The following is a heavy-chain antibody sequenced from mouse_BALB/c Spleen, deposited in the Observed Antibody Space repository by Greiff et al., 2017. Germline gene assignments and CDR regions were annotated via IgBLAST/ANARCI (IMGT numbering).Heavy chain of an antibody. CDR3: ARFKDYGSRRYFDV. J-gene: IGHJ1*01. CDR1: GYSITSDYA. D-gene: IGHD1-1*01. V-gene: IGHV3-2*02. Sequence: EVQLVESGPGLVKPSQSLSLTCTVTGYSITSDYAWNWIRQFPGNKLEWMGYISYSGSTSYNPSLKSRISITRDTSKNQFFLQLNSVTTEDTATYYGARFKDYGSRRYFDVWGAGTTVTVSS. CDR2: ISYSGST.